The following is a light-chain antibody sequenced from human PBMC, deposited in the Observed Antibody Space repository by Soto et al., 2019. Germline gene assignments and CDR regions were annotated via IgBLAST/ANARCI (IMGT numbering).Light chain of an antibody. CDR3: QQYYSTPQVT. Sequence: ETVLTQSPATLSLSPGERATLSCRASQIVKYNLLAWYHQRPGQAPRLLVFGASSRAAGIPDRFSGSGSGTDFTLTISRLEPEDFAVYYCQQYYSTPQVTFGQGTKVEIK. CDR2: GAS. J-gene: IGKJ1*01. CDR1: QIVKYNL. V-gene: IGKV3-20*01.